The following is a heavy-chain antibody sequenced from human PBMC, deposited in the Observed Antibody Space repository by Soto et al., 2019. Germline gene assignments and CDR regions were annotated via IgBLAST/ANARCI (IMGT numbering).Heavy chain of an antibody. Sequence: VQLVESGGGVVQPGESLRLSCAVSGFTLSGYAMNWVRQAPGKGLEWVSTISGSGDTTFYADSVKGRFIISRDNSKNTVSLQMNSVRVEDTAVYHCVKDLRYASGSFYPGGGMDVWGQGTTVTVSS. V-gene: IGHV3-23*04. J-gene: IGHJ6*02. CDR3: VKDLRYASGSFYPGGGMDV. CDR2: ISGSGDTT. CDR1: GFTLSGYA. D-gene: IGHD3-10*01.